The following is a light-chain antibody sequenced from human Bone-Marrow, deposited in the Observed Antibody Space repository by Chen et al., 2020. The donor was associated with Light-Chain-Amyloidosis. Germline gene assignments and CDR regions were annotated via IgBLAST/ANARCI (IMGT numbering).Light chain of an antibody. CDR2: RDT. CDR1: DLPTKY. V-gene: IGLV3-25*03. CDR3: QSADSSGTDEVI. Sequence: SYELTQPPSVSVSPGQTARITCSGDDLPTKYAYWYQQKPGPAPVLVIHRDTGRPSGISERFSGSSSGTKATLTISGVQAEDEADYHCQSADSSGTDEVIFGGGTKLTVL. J-gene: IGLJ2*01.